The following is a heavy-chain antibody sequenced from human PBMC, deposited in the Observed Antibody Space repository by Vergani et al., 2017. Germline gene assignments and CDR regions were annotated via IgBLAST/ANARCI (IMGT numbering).Heavy chain of an antibody. Sequence: EVQLVESGGGLVKPGGSLRLSCAASGFTFSSYSMNWVRQAPGKGLEWVSSISSSSSYIYYADSVKGRFTISRDNAKNSLYRQMNSLRAEDTAVYYCARRGNSYGYPPEDETYYYGMDVWGQXP. J-gene: IGHJ6*02. CDR1: GFTFSSYS. CDR2: ISSSSSYI. CDR3: ARRGNSYGYPPEDETYYYGMDV. V-gene: IGHV3-21*01. D-gene: IGHD5-18*01.